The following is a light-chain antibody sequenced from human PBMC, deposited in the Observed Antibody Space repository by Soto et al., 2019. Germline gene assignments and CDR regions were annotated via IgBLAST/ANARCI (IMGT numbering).Light chain of an antibody. Sequence: QSALTQPASVSGSRGQSITISCTGTSSDVGGYNYVSWYQQHPGKAPKLIIYEVFNRPSGVSNRFSGSKSGNTASLTISGLQVEDEADYYCNSYTTRDSLEIGGGTKLTVL. V-gene: IGLV2-14*01. CDR3: NSYTTRDSLE. J-gene: IGLJ2*01. CDR2: EVF. CDR1: SSDVGGYNY.